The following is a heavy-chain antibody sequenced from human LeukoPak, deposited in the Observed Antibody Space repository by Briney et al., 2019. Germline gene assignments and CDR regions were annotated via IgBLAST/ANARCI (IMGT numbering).Heavy chain of an antibody. CDR2: ISAYNGNT. V-gene: IGHV1-18*01. CDR1: GYTFTSYG. D-gene: IGHD3-10*01. Sequence: ASVKVSCRASGYTFTSYGISWVRQAPGQGLEWMGWISAYNGNTNYAQKLQGRVTMTTDTSTSTAYMELRSLRSDDTAVYYCARTLWFGELSYYGMDVWGQGTTVTVSS. J-gene: IGHJ6*02. CDR3: ARTLWFGELSYYGMDV.